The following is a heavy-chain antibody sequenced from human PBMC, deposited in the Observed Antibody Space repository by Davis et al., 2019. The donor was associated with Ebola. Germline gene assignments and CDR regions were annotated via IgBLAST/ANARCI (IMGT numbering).Heavy chain of an antibody. J-gene: IGHJ4*02. CDR3: AKAAYGDYGFDY. CDR1: GFAFSSYD. V-gene: IGHV3-23*01. D-gene: IGHD4-17*01. Sequence: GESLKISCAASGFAFSSYDMTWICQAPGKGLEWVSAISGSGGSTYYADSVKGRFTISRDNSKNTLYPQMNSLRAEDTAVYYCAKAAYGDYGFDYWGQGTLVTVSS. CDR2: ISGSGGST.